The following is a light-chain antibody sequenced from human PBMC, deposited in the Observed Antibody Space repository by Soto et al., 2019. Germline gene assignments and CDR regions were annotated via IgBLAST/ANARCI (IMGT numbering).Light chain of an antibody. V-gene: IGKV1-33*01. J-gene: IGKJ5*01. Sequence: DIQMTQSRSSLSASVGDRVTITCQASQDINNYLNWYQQKPGKAPKLLISDASNLETGGPSRFSGSRFGTDFTFTISSLQPEDIATYYCQQYDNLPITFGQGTRLEIK. CDR3: QQYDNLPIT. CDR2: DAS. CDR1: QDINNY.